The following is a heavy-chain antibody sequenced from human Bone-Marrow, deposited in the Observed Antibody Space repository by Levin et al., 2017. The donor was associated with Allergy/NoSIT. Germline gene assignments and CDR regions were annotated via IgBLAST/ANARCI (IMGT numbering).Heavy chain of an antibody. CDR2: ISWNSGTI. V-gene: IGHV3-9*01. Sequence: GGSLRLSCAASGFSFEDYAIHWVRQAPGKGLEWVSGISWNSGTIGYAESVKGRFTISRDNAKNSLSLQMNSLRTEDTALYYCAKDFTGFPRAFDYWGQGMLVTVSP. CDR1: GFSFEDYA. CDR3: AKDFTGFPRAFDY. J-gene: IGHJ4*02. D-gene: IGHD2-8*02.